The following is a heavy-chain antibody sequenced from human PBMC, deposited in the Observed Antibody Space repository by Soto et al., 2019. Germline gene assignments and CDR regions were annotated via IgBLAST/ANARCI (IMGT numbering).Heavy chain of an antibody. V-gene: IGHV5-51*01. CDR2: IYPGYSDT. D-gene: IGHD6-13*01. CDR1: GYXFSSYL. J-gene: IGHJ6*02. Sequence: EXLKSSGKGSGYXFSSYLIVWVRHMPGKGLEWMGIIYPGYSDTRYSPSFQGQVTISADKSIRTAYLQWSSLKASDTAMYYCARRSYSSRWFLDVWGQGTTGTVSS. CDR3: ARRSYSSRWFLDV.